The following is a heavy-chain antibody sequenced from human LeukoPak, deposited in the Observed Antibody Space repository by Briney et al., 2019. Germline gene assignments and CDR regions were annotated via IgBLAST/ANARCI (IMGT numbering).Heavy chain of an antibody. V-gene: IGHV3-23*01. CDR2: IVASSGST. CDR3: AKGAYDYIEMGYFDY. Sequence: GGSLRLSCAASGFDLSGYWMSWVRQAPGKGLEWVSLIVASSGSTFYADSVKGRFTISRDSSKNTLYLQMNSLRAEDMAVYYCAKGAYDYIEMGYFDYWGQGTLVTVSS. D-gene: IGHD5-12*01. J-gene: IGHJ4*02. CDR1: GFDLSGYW.